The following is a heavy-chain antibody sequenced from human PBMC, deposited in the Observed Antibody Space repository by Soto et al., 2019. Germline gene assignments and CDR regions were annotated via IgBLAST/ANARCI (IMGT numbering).Heavy chain of an antibody. V-gene: IGHV1-8*01. D-gene: IGHD1-20*01. CDR1: GYMFSTYD. J-gene: IGHJ5*02. Sequence: QVQLVQSGAEVKKPGASVKVSCKASGYMFSTYDINWVRQDPGQGLEWMGWLNPNSDNTGYAQKFQGRVTMTRNTSINTAYMELSSLGSDDTAVYYCARDHRYNWNDEGWFDPWGQGTLVTVSS. CDR2: LNPNSDNT. CDR3: ARDHRYNWNDEGWFDP.